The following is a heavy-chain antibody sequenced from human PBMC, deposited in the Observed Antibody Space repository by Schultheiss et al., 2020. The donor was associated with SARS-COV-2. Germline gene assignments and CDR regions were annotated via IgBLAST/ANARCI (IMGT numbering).Heavy chain of an antibody. J-gene: IGHJ6*03. CDR3: AKRPAYYYYYYMDV. Sequence: GGSLRLSCAASGFTFSSYWMHWVRQAPGKGLVWVAVISYDGSNKYYADSVKGRFTISRDNSKNTLYLQMNSLRAEDTAVYYCAKRPAYYYYYYMDVWGKGTTVTVSS. V-gene: IGHV3-30*18. CDR1: GFTFSSYW. CDR2: ISYDGSNK.